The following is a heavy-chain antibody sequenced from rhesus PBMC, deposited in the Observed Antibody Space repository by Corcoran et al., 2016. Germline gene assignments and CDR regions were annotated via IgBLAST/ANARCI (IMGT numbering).Heavy chain of an antibody. V-gene: IGHV4-80*01. CDR3: ARTDSGSKADY. CDR1: GSSISCFW. Sequence: QVQLQESGPGLVKPSATLSLTLAVSGSSISCFWWYLIRRPPGKGLEWIGENNGNRGNTNYNPSRKSRVSISKDASKNQSSLKLTTVTAADTAVYDCARTDSGSKADYWGQGVLVTVSS. J-gene: IGHJ4*01. D-gene: IGHD4-29*01. CDR2: NNGNRGNT.